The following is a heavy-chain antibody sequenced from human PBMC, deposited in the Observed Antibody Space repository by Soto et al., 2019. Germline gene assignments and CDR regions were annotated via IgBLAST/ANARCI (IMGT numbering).Heavy chain of an antibody. CDR2: IFLIFWTS. Sequence: GGSVKVSCQASGCTFRSCAMRWVRQAPGQGLAWVGGIFLIFWTSNIAQKLRGRVTITAHESSSTAYMALSRQPSEGTDVCYCARMSPIAVGSLLDPWGQGTLVTVSS. D-gene: IGHD6-19*01. CDR3: ARMSPIAVGSLLDP. V-gene: IGHV1-69*13. CDR1: GCTFRSCA. J-gene: IGHJ5*02.